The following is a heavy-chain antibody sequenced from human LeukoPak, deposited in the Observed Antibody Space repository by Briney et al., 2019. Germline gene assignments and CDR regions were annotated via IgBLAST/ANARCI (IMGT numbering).Heavy chain of an antibody. Sequence: GESLKISCAASGFTFSSYAMSWVRQAPGKGLEWVSAISGSGGSTYYADSVKGRFTISRDNSKNTLYLQMNSLRAEDTAVYYCAKENIVVVPAATDWGQGTLVTVSS. D-gene: IGHD2-2*01. CDR3: AKENIVVVPAATD. J-gene: IGHJ4*02. V-gene: IGHV3-23*01. CDR1: GFTFSSYA. CDR2: ISGSGGST.